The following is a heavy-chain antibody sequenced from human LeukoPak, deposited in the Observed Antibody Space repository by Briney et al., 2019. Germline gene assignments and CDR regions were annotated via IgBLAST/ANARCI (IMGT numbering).Heavy chain of an antibody. J-gene: IGHJ6*02. D-gene: IGHD2-2*01. CDR3: ARGPASPSYDMDHPGMDV. CDR1: GFTFRNYG. CDR2: IWYDGSEK. V-gene: IGHV3-33*01. Sequence: GRSLRLSCAASGFTFRNYGMHWVRQAPGKGLEWVGVIWYDGSEKYYADSVKGRFTISRDNSKNTLYLQMNSLRAEDTAVYYCARGPASPSYDMDHPGMDVWGQGTTVTVSS.